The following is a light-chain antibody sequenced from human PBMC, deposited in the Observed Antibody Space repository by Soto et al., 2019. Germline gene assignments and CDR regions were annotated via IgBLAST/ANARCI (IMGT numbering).Light chain of an antibody. CDR3: QQFGDLTFI. CDR2: DAS. Sequence: DIKMTQSPSSLSASVGDRLTITCQTSQDINNYLNWYQQKPGQAPKLLIYDASDLEMGVPSRFSGSGSGTHFTLTISGLQPEDIATYYCQQFGDLTFIFGQGTRLEIK. V-gene: IGKV1-33*01. J-gene: IGKJ5*01. CDR1: QDINNY.